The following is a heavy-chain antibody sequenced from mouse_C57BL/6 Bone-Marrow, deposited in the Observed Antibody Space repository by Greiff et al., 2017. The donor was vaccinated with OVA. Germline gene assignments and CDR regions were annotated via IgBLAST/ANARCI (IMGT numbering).Heavy chain of an antibody. V-gene: IGHV1-81*01. CDR3: APEGRGDY. Sequence: VQLQQSGAELARPGASVKLSCKASGYTFTSYGISWVKQRTGQGLEWIGEIYPRSGNTYYNEKFKGKGTLTADKSTSKAYMALRSLTSEYSAVYFGAPEGRGDYWGQGTTLTVSS. CDR2: IYPRSGNT. J-gene: IGHJ2*01. CDR1: GYTFTSYG.